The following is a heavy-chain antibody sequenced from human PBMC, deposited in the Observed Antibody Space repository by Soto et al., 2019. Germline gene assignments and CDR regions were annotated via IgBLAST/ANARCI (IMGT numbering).Heavy chain of an antibody. Sequence: QVQLQESGPGLVKPSETLSLTCTVSGASVSAGSYYWSWIRQPPVKGLEWIGFIYYTGTTRYNPSLQSRGLMSGDTSKNQLSLDLNSVTAADTAVYYCARVGSTETCFDPWCQGTLVTVSS. D-gene: IGHD2-8*02. CDR2: IYYTGTT. V-gene: IGHV4-61*01. CDR3: ARVGSTETCFDP. J-gene: IGHJ5*02. CDR1: GASVSAGSYY.